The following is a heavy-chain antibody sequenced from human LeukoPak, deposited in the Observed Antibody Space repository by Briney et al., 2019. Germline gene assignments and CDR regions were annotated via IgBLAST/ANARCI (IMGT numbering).Heavy chain of an antibody. CDR1: GYTFTGYY. D-gene: IGHD3-22*01. CDR3: ARPPYYYDSSGYYRDY. J-gene: IGHJ4*02. V-gene: IGHV1-2*02. Sequence: ASVKVSCKASGYTFTGYYMHWVRQAPGQGLEWMGWINPNSGGTNYAQKFQGRVTMTRDTSISTAYMELSRLRSDDTAVYYCARPPYYYDSSGYYRDYWGQGTLVTVSS. CDR2: INPNSGGT.